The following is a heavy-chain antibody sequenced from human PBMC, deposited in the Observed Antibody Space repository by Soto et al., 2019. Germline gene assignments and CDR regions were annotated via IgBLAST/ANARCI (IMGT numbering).Heavy chain of an antibody. V-gene: IGHV3-74*01. CDR1: GFTFSSYW. J-gene: IGHJ4*02. CDR3: ARVRNGDWYFDS. CDR2: IKTDGSVI. D-gene: IGHD4-17*01. Sequence: EVQLVESGGGLVQPGGSLRLSCAASGFTFSSYWMHWVRQVPGKGLVWVSHIKTDGSVISYADSVQGRFTISRDNAKNTLYLQMNSLRADDSAVYYCARVRNGDWYFDSWGQGTLVTVSS.